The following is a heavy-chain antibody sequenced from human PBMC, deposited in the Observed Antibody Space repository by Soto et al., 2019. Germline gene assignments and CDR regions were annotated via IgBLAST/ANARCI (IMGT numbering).Heavy chain of an antibody. D-gene: IGHD6-19*01. J-gene: IGHJ5*02. V-gene: IGHV3-48*02. CDR3: VRDASGGSYLNYFDL. CDR2: VSSHSSTT. CDR1: GFTFSTDS. Sequence: HPWWSLRLSCSASGFTFSTDSMNWLRQAPGKGLEWVSYVSSHSSTTYYADSVKGRSSISRDNAENALYLQMNSLRDEDTAVYYCVRDASGGSYLNYFDLWGQGTLVTVSS.